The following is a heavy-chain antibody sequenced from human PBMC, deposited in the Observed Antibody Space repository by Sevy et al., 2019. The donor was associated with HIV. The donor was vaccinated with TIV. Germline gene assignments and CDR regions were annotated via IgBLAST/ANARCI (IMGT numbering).Heavy chain of an antibody. Sequence: GGSLRLACAASGFTFSSYAMSWVRRAPGKGLEWVSAISGSGGSTDYADSVKGRFTISRDNSKNTLYLQMNSLRAEDTAAYYSATFATTVVNWFDPWDQGTLVTVSS. CDR3: ATFATTVVNWFDP. J-gene: IGHJ5*02. D-gene: IGHD4-4*01. V-gene: IGHV3-23*01. CDR2: ISGSGGST. CDR1: GFTFSSYA.